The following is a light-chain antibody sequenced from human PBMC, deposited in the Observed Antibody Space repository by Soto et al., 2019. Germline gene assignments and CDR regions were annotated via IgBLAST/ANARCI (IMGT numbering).Light chain of an antibody. CDR1: QSVHRY. CDR3: HQYDSWT. J-gene: IGKJ1*01. V-gene: IGKV3-11*01. Sequence: EIVLTQSPATLSLSPGDRATLSCRASQSVHRYLAWYQQKPGQAPRLLMYEASNRATGIPDRFSGSGSGTDFTLTISRLEPEDFAVYYCHQYDSWTFGQGTKVDIK. CDR2: EAS.